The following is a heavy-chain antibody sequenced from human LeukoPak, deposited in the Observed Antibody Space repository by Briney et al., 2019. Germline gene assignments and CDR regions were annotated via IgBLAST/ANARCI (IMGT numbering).Heavy chain of an antibody. Sequence: ASVKVSCKASGYTFTSYYMHWVRQAPGQGLEWMGIINPSGGSTSYAQKFQGRVTMARDTSTSTVYMELSSLRSEDTAVYYCARTIGGITMVRGVIIAPYYFDYWGQGTLVTVSS. CDR2: INPSGGST. CDR1: GYTFTSYY. CDR3: ARTIGGITMVRGVIIAPYYFDY. J-gene: IGHJ4*02. V-gene: IGHV1-46*01. D-gene: IGHD3-10*01.